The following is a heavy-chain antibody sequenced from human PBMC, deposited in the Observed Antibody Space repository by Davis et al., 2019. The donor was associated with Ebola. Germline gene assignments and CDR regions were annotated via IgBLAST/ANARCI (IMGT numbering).Heavy chain of an antibody. Sequence: GESLKISCAASGFAFSGFWMNWVRQAPGKGLEWVANIKQDGSEKYYVDSVKGRFTIYRDNAEDSLFLQMNSLTAEDTAVYYCARESPNDYDFWSGPIRYWGQGTLVTVSS. D-gene: IGHD3-3*01. J-gene: IGHJ4*02. CDR3: ARESPNDYDFWSGPIRY. V-gene: IGHV3-7*01. CDR2: IKQDGSEK. CDR1: GFAFSGFW.